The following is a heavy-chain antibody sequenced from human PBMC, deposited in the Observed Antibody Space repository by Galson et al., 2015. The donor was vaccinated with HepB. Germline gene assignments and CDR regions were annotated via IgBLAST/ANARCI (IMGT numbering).Heavy chain of an antibody. CDR1: GFTFSSYS. D-gene: IGHD3-16*01. V-gene: IGHV3-21*01. J-gene: IGHJ1*01. CDR3: ARAGGIMITFGGAPGEDYSQH. CDR2: ISSSSSYI. Sequence: SLRLSCAASGFTFSSYSMNWVRQAPGKGLEWVSSISSSSSYIYYADSVKGRFTISRDNAKNSLYLQMNSLRAEDTAVYYCARAGGIMITFGGAPGEDYSQHWGQGTLVTVSS.